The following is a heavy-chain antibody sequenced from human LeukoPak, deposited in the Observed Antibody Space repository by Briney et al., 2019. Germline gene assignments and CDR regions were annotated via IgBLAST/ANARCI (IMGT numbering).Heavy chain of an antibody. CDR2: IYYSGSA. V-gene: IGHV4-30-4*08. J-gene: IGHJ3*01. CDR3: ARDPHYHDRSGSFV. Sequence: SETLSLTCAVSGGSTSSGDFFWSWIRQPPGKGLEWIGYIYYSGSAYYNPSLKSRVTISVDTSKNQFSLKLSPVTAADTAVYYCARDPHYHDRSGSFVWGQGTMVTVSS. CDR1: GGSTSSGDFF. D-gene: IGHD3-22*01.